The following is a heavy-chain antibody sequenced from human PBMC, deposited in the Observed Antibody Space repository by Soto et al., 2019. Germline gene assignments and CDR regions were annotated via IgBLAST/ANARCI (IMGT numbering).Heavy chain of an antibody. Sequence: PGGSLRLSCAASGFTFSSYAMHWVRQAPGKGLEWVAVISYDGSNKYYADSVKGRFTISRGNSKNTLYLQMNSLRAEDTAVYYCAKGLRRTRGIAVASNWFDPWGQGTLVTVSS. CDR3: AKGLRRTRGIAVASNWFDP. J-gene: IGHJ5*02. V-gene: IGHV3-30-3*01. CDR2: ISYDGSNK. D-gene: IGHD6-19*01. CDR1: GFTFSSYA.